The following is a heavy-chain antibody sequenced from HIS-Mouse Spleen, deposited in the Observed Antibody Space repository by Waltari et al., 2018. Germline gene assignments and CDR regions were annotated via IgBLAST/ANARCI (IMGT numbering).Heavy chain of an antibody. Sequence: QVQLQQWGAGLLKPSETLSLTYAGYGGSFIGYYWSWIRQPPGKGLEWIGEINHSGSTNYNPSLKSRVTISVDTSKNQFSLKLSSVTAADTAVYYCARMGPASGSYGDYWGQGTLVTVSS. D-gene: IGHD1-26*01. CDR3: ARMGPASGSYGDY. V-gene: IGHV4-34*01. CDR1: GGSFIGYY. CDR2: INHSGST. J-gene: IGHJ4*02.